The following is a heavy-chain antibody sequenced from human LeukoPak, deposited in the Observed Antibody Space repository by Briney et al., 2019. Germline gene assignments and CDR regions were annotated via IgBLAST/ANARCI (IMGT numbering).Heavy chain of an antibody. CDR2: ISPSGGST. Sequence: GASVKVSFKAFGYTFTSNYMHWVRQAPGQGPEWMGVISPSGGSTTYAQKFQGRVTLTRDMSTSTDYLELSSLRSEDTAVYYCARDRPAEDRYFDWLLSRGNWFDPWGQGTLVTVSS. CDR3: ARDRPAEDRYFDWLLSRGNWFDP. J-gene: IGHJ5*02. CDR1: GYTFTSNY. V-gene: IGHV1-46*01. D-gene: IGHD3-9*01.